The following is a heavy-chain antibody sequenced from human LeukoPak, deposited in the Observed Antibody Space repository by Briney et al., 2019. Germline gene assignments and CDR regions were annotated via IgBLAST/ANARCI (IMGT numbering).Heavy chain of an antibody. Sequence: TGGSLRLSCAASGFTFSNYEMNWVRQSPGKGLEWVSYISRSGSTIFYADSVRGRFTISRDNAKNSLYLQMHSLRAEDTAVYYCARDWLWFGESDTWGPGTLVTVSS. D-gene: IGHD3-10*01. CDR3: ARDWLWFGESDT. J-gene: IGHJ1*01. V-gene: IGHV3-48*03. CDR2: ISRSGSTI. CDR1: GFTFSNYE.